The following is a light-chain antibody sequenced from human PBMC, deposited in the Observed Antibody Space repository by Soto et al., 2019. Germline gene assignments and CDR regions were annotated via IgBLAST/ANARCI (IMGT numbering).Light chain of an antibody. J-gene: IGKJ1*01. CDR1: QTIGTF. V-gene: IGKV1-5*01. Sequence: DIQMTQSPSSLSASVGDRVTIACRASQTIGTFLNWYQQEPGKAPKVLIYDTSSLQYGVPSRFSGSGSGTEFTLTISSLQPDDFATYYCQHYNSYSEAFGQGTKVELK. CDR3: QHYNSYSEA. CDR2: DTS.